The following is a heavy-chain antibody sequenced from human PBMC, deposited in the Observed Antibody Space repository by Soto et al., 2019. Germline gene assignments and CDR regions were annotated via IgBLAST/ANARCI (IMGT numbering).Heavy chain of an antibody. Sequence: SETLSLTCTVSGGSISSSSYYWGWIRQPPGKGLEWIGSIYYSGSTYYNPSLKSRVTISVDTSKNQFSLKLSSVTAADTAVYYCARHLADYDFWSGYPLVWGKGTTVTVSS. CDR2: IYYSGST. V-gene: IGHV4-39*01. CDR3: ARHLADYDFWSGYPLV. D-gene: IGHD3-3*01. CDR1: GGSISSSSYY. J-gene: IGHJ6*04.